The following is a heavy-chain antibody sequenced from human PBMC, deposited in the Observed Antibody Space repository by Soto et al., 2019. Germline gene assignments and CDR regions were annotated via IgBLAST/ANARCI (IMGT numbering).Heavy chain of an antibody. Sequence: QVQLQESGPGLVKPSGTLSLTCAVSSGSISSSNWWSWVRQPPGKGLEWIGEIYHSGSTNYNPSLKSRVTISVDKSKHQFSLKLSSVTAAHTAMYYWARAGGSSWHRRTQNAFHIWGQGTMVTISS. V-gene: IGHV4-4*02. J-gene: IGHJ3*02. D-gene: IGHD6-13*01. CDR2: IYHSGST. CDR1: SGSISSSNW. CDR3: ARAGGSSWHRRTQNAFHI.